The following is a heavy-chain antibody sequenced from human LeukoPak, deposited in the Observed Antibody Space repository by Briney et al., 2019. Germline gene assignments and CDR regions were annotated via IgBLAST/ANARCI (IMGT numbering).Heavy chain of an antibody. CDR2: ITSGGDYI. V-gene: IGHV3-21*01. CDR1: GFTFNTFS. J-gene: IGHJ4*02. D-gene: IGHD3-9*01. Sequence: GGSLRLSCGASGFTFNTFSMNWVRQAPGKVLELVSSITSGGDYIYYADSVKGRFTTSKDNPKNSLSLQLNSLRFEDTAVYYCARGHYDVLAASYKWTPDYWGQGTLVTVSS. CDR3: ARGHYDVLAASYKWTPDY.